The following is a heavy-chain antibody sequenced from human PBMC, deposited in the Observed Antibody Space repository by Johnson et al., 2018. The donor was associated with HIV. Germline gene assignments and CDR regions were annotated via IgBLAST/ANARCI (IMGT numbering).Heavy chain of an antibody. Sequence: QVQLVESGGGLIQPGGSLRLSCVASGFTFSDYYMTWIRQAPRKGLEWVSYISSSGSTIYYADSVKGRFTISRDNARNSLFRQMNSLRAEDTAVYYCARIPGSGWEHDAFDIWGQGPLVTVSS. J-gene: IGHJ3*02. CDR3: ARIPGSGWEHDAFDI. D-gene: IGHD6-19*01. CDR2: ISSSGSTI. CDR1: GFTFSDYY. V-gene: IGHV3-11*04.